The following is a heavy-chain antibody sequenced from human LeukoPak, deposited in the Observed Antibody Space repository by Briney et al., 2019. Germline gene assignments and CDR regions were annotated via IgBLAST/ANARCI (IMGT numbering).Heavy chain of an antibody. Sequence: PGGSLRLSCAASGFTFSSYSMNWVRQAPGRGLEWVSSISSSSNYIYYADSVKGRFTISRDNAKNSLYLQMNSLRAEDTAVYYCAREPGIAAAGTGGWGQGTLVTVSS. D-gene: IGHD6-13*01. J-gene: IGHJ4*02. CDR3: AREPGIAAAGTGG. CDR1: GFTFSSYS. V-gene: IGHV3-21*01. CDR2: ISSSSNYI.